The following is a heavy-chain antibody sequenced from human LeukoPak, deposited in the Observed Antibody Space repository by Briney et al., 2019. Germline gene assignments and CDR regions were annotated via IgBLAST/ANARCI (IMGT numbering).Heavy chain of an antibody. V-gene: IGHV1-69*13. CDR3: ARGSLVGHYYDSSGPPESFDI. CDR1: GGTFSSYA. J-gene: IGHJ3*02. D-gene: IGHD3-22*01. CDR2: ISPIFGTA. Sequence: SVKVSCKASGGTFSSYAISWVRQAPGQGLEWMGGISPIFGTANYAQKFQGRVTITADESTSTAYMELSSLRSEDTAVYYCARGSLVGHYYDSSGPPESFDIWGQGTMVTVSS.